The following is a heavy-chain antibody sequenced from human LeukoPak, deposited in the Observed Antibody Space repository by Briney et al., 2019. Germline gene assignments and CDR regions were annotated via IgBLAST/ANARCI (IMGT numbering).Heavy chain of an antibody. Sequence: SQTLSLTCAISGDSVSSNSAAWNWIRQSPSRGLEWLGRTYYRSKWYNDYAVSVKSRITINPDTSKNQFSLQLNSMTPEDTAVYYCARVGFLEWLGAFDIWGQGTMVTVSS. D-gene: IGHD3-3*01. CDR1: GDSVSSNSAA. V-gene: IGHV6-1*01. CDR3: ARVGFLEWLGAFDI. CDR2: TYYRSKWYN. J-gene: IGHJ3*02.